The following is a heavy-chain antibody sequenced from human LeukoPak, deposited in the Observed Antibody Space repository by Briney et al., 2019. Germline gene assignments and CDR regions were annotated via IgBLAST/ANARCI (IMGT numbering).Heavy chain of an antibody. J-gene: IGHJ3*02. V-gene: IGHV4-34*01. CDR3: ARELYSSGYHDAFDI. CDR2: INHSGST. CDR1: GGSFSGYY. Sequence: PSETLSLTCAVYGGSFSGYYWSWIRQPPGRGLEWIGEINHSGSTNYNPSLKSRVTISVDTSKNQFSLKLSSVTAADTAVYYCARELYSSGYHDAFDIWGQGTMVTVSS. D-gene: IGHD3-22*01.